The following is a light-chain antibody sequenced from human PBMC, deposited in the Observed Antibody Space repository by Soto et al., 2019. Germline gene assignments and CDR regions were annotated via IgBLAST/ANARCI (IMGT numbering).Light chain of an antibody. Sequence: EMVMTQSPATLSVSPGERATLSCRASQTINTNLAWYQQKPGQGPRLLIYGTSTRASGIPARFSGSGSGTEFTLTISSLQSEDSALYSCQQYNNWPLYTFGQGTKLEIK. CDR1: QTINTN. CDR3: QQYNNWPLYT. V-gene: IGKV3-15*01. J-gene: IGKJ2*01. CDR2: GTS.